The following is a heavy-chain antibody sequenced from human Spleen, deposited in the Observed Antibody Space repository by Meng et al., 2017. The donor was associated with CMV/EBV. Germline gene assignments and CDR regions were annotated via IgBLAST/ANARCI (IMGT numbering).Heavy chain of an antibody. J-gene: IGHJ5*02. V-gene: IGHV3-74*01. CDR1: GFTLSSSW. D-gene: IGHD6-13*01. Sequence: GGSLRLSCAASGFTLSSSWMHWVRQAPGRGLAWVALTNDDGTNTNYAASVKGRFTISRDNAKNTLYLLMDSLRVEDTAVYYCARGAPGIAAHKGWFDPWGPGTLVTVSS. CDR3: ARGAPGIAAHKGWFDP. CDR2: TNDDGTNT.